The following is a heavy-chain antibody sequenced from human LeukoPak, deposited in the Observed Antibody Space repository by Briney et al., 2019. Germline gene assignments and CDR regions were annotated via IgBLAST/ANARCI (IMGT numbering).Heavy chain of an antibody. CDR3: ARSIFRIAAAGKHGNFQH. CDR1: GYTFTGYY. D-gene: IGHD6-13*01. CDR2: INPNSGGT. Sequence: ASVKVSCKASGYTFTGYYMHWVRQAPGQGLEWMGWINPNSGGTNYAQQFQGRVTMTRDTSINTAYMELSRLRSDDTAVYYCARSIFRIAAAGKHGNFQHWGQGTLVTVSS. J-gene: IGHJ1*01. V-gene: IGHV1-2*02.